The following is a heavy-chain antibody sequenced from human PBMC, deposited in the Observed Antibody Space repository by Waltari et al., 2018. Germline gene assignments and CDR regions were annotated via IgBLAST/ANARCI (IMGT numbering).Heavy chain of an antibody. Sequence: QVQLVESGGGVVQPGGSLRLSCAASGFTFSHSAMQWVRQPPGKGLVWVAFIRSDESDQYYADSVKGRFTISRDNSKNTLYLQMNSLRAEDTAVYYCASVLMVVAAHFDYWGQGTLVTVSS. CDR2: IRSDESDQ. J-gene: IGHJ4*02. V-gene: IGHV3-30*02. CDR3: ASVLMVVAAHFDY. CDR1: GFTFSHSA. D-gene: IGHD2-15*01.